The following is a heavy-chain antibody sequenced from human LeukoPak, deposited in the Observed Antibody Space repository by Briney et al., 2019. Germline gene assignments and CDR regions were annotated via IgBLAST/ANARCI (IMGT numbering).Heavy chain of an antibody. V-gene: IGHV3-30*02. CDR1: GFTFSSYG. CDR2: IRYDGSNK. D-gene: IGHD4-17*01. CDR3: AKDNYDYGDYDGGDY. J-gene: IGHJ4*02. Sequence: GGSLRLSCAASGFTFSSYGMHWVRQPPGKGLEWVAFIRYDGSNKYYADSVKGRFTISRDDSRDTLHLQMNSLRAEDTAVYYCAKDNYDYGDYDGGDYWGQGTLVTVSS.